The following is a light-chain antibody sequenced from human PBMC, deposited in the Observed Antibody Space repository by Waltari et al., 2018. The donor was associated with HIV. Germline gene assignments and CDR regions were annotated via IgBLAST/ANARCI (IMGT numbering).Light chain of an antibody. CDR1: SSNIGAGYD. CDR3: QSYDSSLSVWV. CDR2: GNR. J-gene: IGLJ3*02. V-gene: IGLV1-40*01. Sequence: QSVLTQPPSVSGAPGQRVTISCTGSSSNIGAGYDVHWYQQIPGTAPKLLIYGNRHRPSGGPDRFSGSKSRTSASLAITGLQAEDEADYYCQSYDSSLSVWVFGGGTKLTVL.